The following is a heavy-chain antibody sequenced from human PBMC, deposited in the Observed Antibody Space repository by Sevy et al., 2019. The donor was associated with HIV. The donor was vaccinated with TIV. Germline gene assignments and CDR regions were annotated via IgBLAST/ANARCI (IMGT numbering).Heavy chain of an antibody. CDR2: IYHSGSS. D-gene: IGHD6-19*01. Sequence: SETLSLTCAVSGYSISSDYYWGWIRQPPGKGLEWIGSIYHSGSSHYIPSHKSRVTISVDTSKNQFSLRLNSVTAADTAVYYCAGAIATQVAGLYYFDYWGQGTLVTVSS. CDR1: GYSISSDYY. CDR3: AGAIATQVAGLYYFDY. V-gene: IGHV4-38-2*01. J-gene: IGHJ4*02.